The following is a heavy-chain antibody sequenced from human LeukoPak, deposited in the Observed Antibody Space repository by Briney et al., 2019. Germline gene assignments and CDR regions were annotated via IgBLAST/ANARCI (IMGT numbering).Heavy chain of an antibody. Sequence: PSETLSLTCAVYGGSFSGYYWSWIHQPPGKGLEWIGEINHSGSTNYNPSLKSRVTISVDTSKSQFSLKLSSVTAADTAVYYCARATLTTVTHYYYYYGMDVWGQGTTVTVSS. D-gene: IGHD4-17*01. CDR1: GGSFSGYY. J-gene: IGHJ6*02. V-gene: IGHV4-34*01. CDR3: ARATLTTVTHYYYYYGMDV. CDR2: INHSGST.